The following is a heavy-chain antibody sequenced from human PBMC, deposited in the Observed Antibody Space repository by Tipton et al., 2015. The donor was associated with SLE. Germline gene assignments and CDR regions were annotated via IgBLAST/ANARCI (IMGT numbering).Heavy chain of an antibody. Sequence: TLSLTCTVSGGSISSSSYYWGCIRQPPGKGLEWIGEISHSGSTNYNPSLKSRVTISVDTSKSQFSLKLTSVTAADTAVYYCARGRTSYYDSSGFSGRLDYWGQGTLVTVSS. CDR2: ISHSGST. D-gene: IGHD3-22*01. CDR1: GGSISSSSYY. CDR3: ARGRTSYYDSSGFSGRLDY. V-gene: IGHV4-39*07. J-gene: IGHJ4*02.